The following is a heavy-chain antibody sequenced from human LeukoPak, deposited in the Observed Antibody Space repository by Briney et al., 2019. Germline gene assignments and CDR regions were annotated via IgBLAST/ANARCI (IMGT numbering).Heavy chain of an antibody. CDR2: ITTSSSYI. CDR1: GFTFSSYS. Sequence: GGSLRLSCAASGFTFSSYSLNWVRQAPGKGLEWVSSITTSSSYIYYADSVKGRFTISRDNAKNSLYPQMNSLRAEDTAVYYCARDLGGYSYGSHFDYWGQGTLVTVSS. CDR3: ARDLGGYSYGSHFDY. D-gene: IGHD5-18*01. J-gene: IGHJ4*02. V-gene: IGHV3-21*01.